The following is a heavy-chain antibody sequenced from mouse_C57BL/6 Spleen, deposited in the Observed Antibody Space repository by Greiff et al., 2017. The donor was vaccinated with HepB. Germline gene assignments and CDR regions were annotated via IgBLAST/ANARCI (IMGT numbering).Heavy chain of an antibody. V-gene: IGHV1-15*01. D-gene: IGHD1-1*01. CDR1: GYTFTDYE. J-gene: IGHJ2*01. CDR2: IDPETGGT. CDR3: TQITTVVAHEGDY. Sequence: QVQLQQSGAELVRPGASVTLSCKASGYTFTDYEMHWVKQTPVHGLEWIGAIDPETGGTAYNQKFKGKAILTADKSSSTAYMELRSLTSEDSAVYYCTQITTVVAHEGDYWGQGTTLTVSS.